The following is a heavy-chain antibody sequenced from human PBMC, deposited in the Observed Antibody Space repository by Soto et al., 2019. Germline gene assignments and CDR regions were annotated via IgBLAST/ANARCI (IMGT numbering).Heavy chain of an antibody. CDR3: ARENDPYGFDL. CDR2: IGSGDT. Sequence: QVQLVQSGATQEKPGASVKVSCEAFGYSFDSYAYSWVRQAPGQGLEWMGRIGSGDTNYAQKLQGRVTMTNDTSTNTAYMELRSLRSDDTALYYCARENDPYGFDLWGQGTMVTVSS. J-gene: IGHJ3*01. CDR1: GYSFDSYA. V-gene: IGHV1-18*01.